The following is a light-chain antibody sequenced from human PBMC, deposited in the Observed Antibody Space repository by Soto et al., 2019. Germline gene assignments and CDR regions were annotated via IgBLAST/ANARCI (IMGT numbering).Light chain of an antibody. CDR1: SGHSTYI. CDR2: LEGSGNY. V-gene: IGLV4-60*02. Sequence: QPVLTQSSSASASLGSSVKLTCTLSSGHSTYIIAWHQQQPGKAPRYLMKLEGSGNYNKGSGVPDRFSGSSSGADRYLTISNLQFEDEADYYCETWDNNIWVFGGGTKLTVL. CDR3: ETWDNNIWV. J-gene: IGLJ3*02.